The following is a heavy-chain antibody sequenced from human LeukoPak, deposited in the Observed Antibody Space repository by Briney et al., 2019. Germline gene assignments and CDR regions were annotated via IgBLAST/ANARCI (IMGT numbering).Heavy chain of an antibody. CDR2: IYYSGST. D-gene: IGHD4/OR15-4a*01. J-gene: IGHJ3*02. V-gene: IGHV4-59*01. Sequence: SETLSLTCTVSGGSISSYYWSWIRQPPGKGLEWIGYIYYSGSTNYNPSLKSRVTISVDTSKNQFSLKLSSVTAADTAVYYCARAPRILWSYTHGAFDIWGQGTMVTVSS. CDR3: ARAPRILWSYTHGAFDI. CDR1: GGSISSYY.